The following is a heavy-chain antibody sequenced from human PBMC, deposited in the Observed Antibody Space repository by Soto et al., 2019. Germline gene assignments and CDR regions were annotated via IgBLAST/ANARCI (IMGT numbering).Heavy chain of an antibody. J-gene: IGHJ5*02. CDR2: INPHGGST. CDR3: ARSSGGNFGIIIEGSNWFDP. V-gene: IGHV1-46*01. Sequence: ASVKVSCKDTGGLFSSYAVSWVRQAPGQGLEWMGVINPHGGSTKYAQKFQGRVTMTRDTSRSTVYMELRSLRSDDTAIYYCARSSGGNFGIIIEGSNWFDPWGQGTLVTVSS. CDR1: GGLFSSYA. D-gene: IGHD3-3*01.